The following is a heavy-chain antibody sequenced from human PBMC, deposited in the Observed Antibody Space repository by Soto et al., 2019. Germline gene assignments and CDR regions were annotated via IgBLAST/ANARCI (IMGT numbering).Heavy chain of an antibody. V-gene: IGHV2-5*02. J-gene: IGHJ4*02. Sequence: QITLKESGPPLVRPTQTLTLTCTFSGFSLSTTGVAVARIRQPPGEALEWLALIYWDDDKRYNSSLKSRLTITKDTSRDQVVLAMTNMDPMDTATYFCAHSQRGPRDFWGPGILVTVSS. CDR1: GFSLSTTGVA. CDR3: AHSQRGPRDF. CDR2: IYWDDDK. D-gene: IGHD5-12*01.